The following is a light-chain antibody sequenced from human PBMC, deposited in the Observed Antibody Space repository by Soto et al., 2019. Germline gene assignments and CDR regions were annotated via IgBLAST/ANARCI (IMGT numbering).Light chain of an antibody. Sequence: QSALTQPPSASGSPGQSVTISCTGTSSDVGGYKYVSWYQQHPGKAPKLILYEVNKRPSGVPDRFSGSKSGNTASLTVSGLHAEDESDYYCSSYAGNNNLIFGGGTKLTVL. CDR1: SSDVGGYKY. CDR3: SSYAGNNNLI. V-gene: IGLV2-8*01. J-gene: IGLJ2*01. CDR2: EVN.